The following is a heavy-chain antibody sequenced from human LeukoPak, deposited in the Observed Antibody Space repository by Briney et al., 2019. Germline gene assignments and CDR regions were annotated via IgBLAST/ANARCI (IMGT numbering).Heavy chain of an antibody. D-gene: IGHD3-10*01. V-gene: IGHV3-23*01. CDR3: AKAVILWFGELFPFDY. CDR1: GFTFSSYA. CDR2: ISGSGGGT. Sequence: PGGSLRLSCAASGFTFSSYAMSWVRQAPGKGLEWVSAISGSGGGTYYADSVKGRFTISRDNSKNTLYLQMNSLRAEDTAVYYCAKAVILWFGELFPFDYWGQGTLVTVSS. J-gene: IGHJ4*02.